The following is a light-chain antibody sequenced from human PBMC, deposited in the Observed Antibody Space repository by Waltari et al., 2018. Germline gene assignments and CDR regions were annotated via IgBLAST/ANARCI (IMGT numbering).Light chain of an antibody. Sequence: QTVVTQEPSLTVSPGGTVTPTCASSTGVVTRGYFPTWFQQKPGPPPRSLIYSIDNTHSWTPARFSGSFIGGKAALTLSGVQPEDEADYYCLLFYNGAYVFGSGTKVTVL. V-gene: IGLV7-43*01. CDR3: LLFYNGAYV. CDR2: SID. J-gene: IGLJ1*01. CDR1: TGVVTRGYF.